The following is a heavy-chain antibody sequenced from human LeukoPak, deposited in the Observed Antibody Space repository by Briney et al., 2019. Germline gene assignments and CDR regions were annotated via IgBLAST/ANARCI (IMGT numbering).Heavy chain of an antibody. D-gene: IGHD3-3*01. Sequence: SETLSLTCTVSGGSISSYYWSWIRQPAGQGLEWIGRIYTSGSTNYNPSLKSRVTMSVDTSKNQFSPKLRSVTAADTAVYYCARDYDFWSGYYSYWYFDLWGRGTLVTVSS. CDR2: IYTSGST. CDR3: ARDYDFWSGYYSYWYFDL. J-gene: IGHJ2*01. CDR1: GGSISSYY. V-gene: IGHV4-4*07.